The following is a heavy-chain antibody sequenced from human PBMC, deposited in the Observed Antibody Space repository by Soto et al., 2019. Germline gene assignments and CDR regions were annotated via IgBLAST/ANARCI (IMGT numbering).Heavy chain of an antibody. J-gene: IGHJ4*02. D-gene: IGHD3-22*01. V-gene: IGHV1-18*04. Sequence: KVSCKASGYTFTSYGISWVRQAPGQGLEWMGWISAYNGNTNYAQKLQGRVTMTTDTSTSTAYMELRSLRSDDTAVYYCARAGNYYDSSGYYYGFDYWGQGTLVTVSS. CDR1: GYTFTSYG. CDR3: ARAGNYYDSSGYYYGFDY. CDR2: ISAYNGNT.